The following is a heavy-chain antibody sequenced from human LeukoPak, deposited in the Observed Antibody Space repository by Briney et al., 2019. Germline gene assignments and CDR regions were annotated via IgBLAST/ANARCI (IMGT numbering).Heavy chain of an antibody. CDR2: INTGNGNT. V-gene: IGHV1-3*03. CDR1: GYTFTNYI. Sequence: EASVKVSCKASGYTFTNYIIHWVRQAPGQRLEWMGCINTGNGNTKYSQEFQGRVTITRDTSASTAYMELSGLRSEDMAVYYCARGARFRSYGSGTYSTSLPFDPWGQGTLVTVSS. J-gene: IGHJ5*02. CDR3: ARGARFRSYGSGTYSTSLPFDP. D-gene: IGHD3-10*01.